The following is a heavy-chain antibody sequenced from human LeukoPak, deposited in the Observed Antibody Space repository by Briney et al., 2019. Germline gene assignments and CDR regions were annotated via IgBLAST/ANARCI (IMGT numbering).Heavy chain of an antibody. Sequence: SQTLSLTCAISGDSVSSNSAAWNWIRQSPSRGLEWLGRTYYRSKWYNDYAVSVKSRITINPDTSKNQFSLQLNSVTPEDTAVYYCARAKNLVGATLPNFDYWGQGTLVTVSS. V-gene: IGHV6-1*01. CDR3: ARAKNLVGATLPNFDY. CDR1: GDSVSSNSAA. CDR2: TYYRSKWYN. J-gene: IGHJ4*02. D-gene: IGHD1-26*01.